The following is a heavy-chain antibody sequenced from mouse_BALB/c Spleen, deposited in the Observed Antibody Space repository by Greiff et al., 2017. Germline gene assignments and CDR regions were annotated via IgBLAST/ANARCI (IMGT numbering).Heavy chain of an antibody. Sequence: EVKVVESGGGLVQPGGSRKLSCAASGFTFSSFGMHWVRQAPEKGLEWVAYISSGSSTIYYADTVKGRFTISRDNPKNTLFLQMTSLRSEDTAMYYCARSRGQYYAMDYWGQGTSVTVSS. CDR3: ARSRGQYYAMDY. V-gene: IGHV5-17*02. J-gene: IGHJ4*01. CDR2: ISSGSSTI. CDR1: GFTFSSFG. D-gene: IGHD6-1*01.